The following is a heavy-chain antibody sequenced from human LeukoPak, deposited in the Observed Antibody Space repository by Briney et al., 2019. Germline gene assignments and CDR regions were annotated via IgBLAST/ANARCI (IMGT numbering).Heavy chain of an antibody. Sequence: GGSLRLSCAASGFTFSSYSMNWVRQAPGKGLEWVSSISSSSSYIYYADSVKGRFTISRDNAKNSLYLQMNSLRAEDTAVYYCASWRGYSYGPDAFDIWGQGTMVTVSS. D-gene: IGHD5-18*01. CDR1: GFTFSSYS. J-gene: IGHJ3*02. CDR3: ASWRGYSYGPDAFDI. CDR2: ISSSSSYI. V-gene: IGHV3-21*01.